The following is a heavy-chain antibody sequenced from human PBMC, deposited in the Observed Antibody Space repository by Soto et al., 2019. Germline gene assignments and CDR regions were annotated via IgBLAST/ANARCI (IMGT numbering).Heavy chain of an antibody. CDR1: GGSISSSSYY. D-gene: IGHD2-8*01. CDR2: IYYSGST. V-gene: IGHV4-39*01. Sequence: QLQLQESGPGLVKPSETLSLTCTVSGGSISSSSYYWDWIRQPPGKGLEWIGSIYYSGSTYYNPSLKSRVTLSVDTSKNQFSLKLSSVTAADTAVYYCGRRNGYCTNGVCYLYFDYWGQGTLVTVSS. J-gene: IGHJ4*02. CDR3: GRRNGYCTNGVCYLYFDY.